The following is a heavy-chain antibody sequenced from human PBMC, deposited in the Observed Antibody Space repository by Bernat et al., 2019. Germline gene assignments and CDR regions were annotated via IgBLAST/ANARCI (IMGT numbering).Heavy chain of an antibody. Sequence: QVQLQQWGAGLLKPSETLSLTCAVYGGSFSGYYWSWIRQPPGKGLEWIGEINHSGSTNYNPSLKSRVTISVDTSKNQFSLKLSSVTAADTAVYYCARGPPMVAVTNWFDPWGQGTLVTVSS. J-gene: IGHJ5*02. CDR3: ARGPPMVAVTNWFDP. CDR2: INHSGST. D-gene: IGHD2-15*01. CDR1: GGSFSGYY. V-gene: IGHV4-34*01.